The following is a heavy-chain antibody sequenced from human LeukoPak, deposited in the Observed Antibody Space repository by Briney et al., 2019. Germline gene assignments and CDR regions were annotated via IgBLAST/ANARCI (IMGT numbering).Heavy chain of an antibody. Sequence: GGSLRLSCAASGFTFSSYEMNWVRQAPGKGLEWVSYISSSGSTIYYADSVKGRFTISRDNAKNSLYLQMNSLRAEDTAVYYCAREYYDFWSGYPSDSLDYWGQGTLVTVSS. J-gene: IGHJ4*02. CDR1: GFTFSSYE. CDR2: ISSSGSTI. D-gene: IGHD3-3*01. CDR3: AREYYDFWSGYPSDSLDY. V-gene: IGHV3-48*03.